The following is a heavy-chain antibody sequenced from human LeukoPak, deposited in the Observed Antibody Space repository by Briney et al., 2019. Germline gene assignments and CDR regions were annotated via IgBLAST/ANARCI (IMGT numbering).Heavy chain of an antibody. J-gene: IGHJ4*02. V-gene: IGHV1-18*04. CDR1: GYTFTGYY. CDR3: ARDATRSSSSLCSY. CDR2: ISAYNGNT. Sequence: ASVKVSCKASGYTFTGYYMHWVRQAPGQGLEWMGWISAYNGNTNYAQKLQGRVTMTTDTSTSTAYMELRSLRSDDTAVYYCARDATRSSSSLCSYWGQGTLVTVSS. D-gene: IGHD6-6*01.